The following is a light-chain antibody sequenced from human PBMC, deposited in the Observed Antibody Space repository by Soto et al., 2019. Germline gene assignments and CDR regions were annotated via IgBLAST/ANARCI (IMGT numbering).Light chain of an antibody. J-gene: IGKJ4*01. V-gene: IGKV3-15*01. CDR2: GAS. CDR1: QSVGRN. Sequence: EIVMTQSPATLSVSPGERATLSCRASQSVGRNLAWYQQKPGQAPRLLIYGASTRATGIPARFSGSGSGTEFNPTISSLQSEDFAIYSCQQYNHWPPLTFGGGTKVEIK. CDR3: QQYNHWPPLT.